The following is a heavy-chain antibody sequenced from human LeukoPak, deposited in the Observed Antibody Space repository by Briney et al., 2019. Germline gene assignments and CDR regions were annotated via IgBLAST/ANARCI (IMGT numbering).Heavy chain of an antibody. CDR2: ISSSSSTI. V-gene: IGHV3-48*01. J-gene: IGHJ4*02. Sequence: GGSLRLSCAASGFTFSSYSMNWVRQAPGKGLEWVSYISSSSSTIYYADSVKGRFTISRDNAKNSLYLQMNSLRAEDTAVYYCVRDKSDGGYVSDYWGQGTLVTVSS. CDR3: VRDKSDGGYVSDY. CDR1: GFTFSSYS. D-gene: IGHD5-12*01.